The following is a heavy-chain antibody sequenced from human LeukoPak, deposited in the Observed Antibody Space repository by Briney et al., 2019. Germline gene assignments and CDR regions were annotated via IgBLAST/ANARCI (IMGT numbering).Heavy chain of an antibody. Sequence: SETLSLTCTVSGGSISSYYWSWIRQPPGKGLEWIGYIYYSGSTNYNPSHKSRVTISVDTSKNQFSLKLSSVTAADTAVYYCARGYYDFWSGYYPNWFDPWGQGTLVTVSS. D-gene: IGHD3-3*01. J-gene: IGHJ5*02. CDR2: IYYSGST. V-gene: IGHV4-59*01. CDR3: ARGYYDFWSGYYPNWFDP. CDR1: GGSISSYY.